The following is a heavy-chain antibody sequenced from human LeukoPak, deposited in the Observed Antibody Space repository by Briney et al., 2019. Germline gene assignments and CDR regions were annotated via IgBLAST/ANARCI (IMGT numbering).Heavy chain of an antibody. Sequence: SETLSLTCTVSGVSISSSNSYWGWIRQPPGKGLEWIGSIYYSGNTYYNASLKSQVSISIDTSKNQYSLRLSSVTAADTAVYYCARDRLRWPKIDYWGQGTLVTVSS. V-gene: IGHV4-39*07. D-gene: IGHD4-23*01. J-gene: IGHJ4*02. CDR1: GVSISSSNSY. CDR3: ARDRLRWPKIDY. CDR2: IYYSGNT.